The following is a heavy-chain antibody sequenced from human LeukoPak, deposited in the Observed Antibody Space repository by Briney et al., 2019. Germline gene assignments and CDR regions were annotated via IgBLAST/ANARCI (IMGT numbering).Heavy chain of an antibody. Sequence: PGGSLRLSCAASGFTFSSYAMHWVRQAPGKGLEWVSSISGSSTTIYYADSVRGRFTISRDNAKNSLYLQMNSLRDEDTAVYYCARARGFDIWGQGTMVTVSS. CDR2: ISGSSTTI. D-gene: IGHD3-10*01. V-gene: IGHV3-48*02. CDR3: ARARGFDI. J-gene: IGHJ3*02. CDR1: GFTFSSYA.